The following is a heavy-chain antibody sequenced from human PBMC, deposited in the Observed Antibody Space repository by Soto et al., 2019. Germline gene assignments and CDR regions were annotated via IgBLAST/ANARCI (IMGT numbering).Heavy chain of an antibody. CDR1: GGTFSSYT. Sequence: QVRLVQSGAEVKKPGSSVTVSCKASGGTFSSYTISWVRQAPGQGLEWMGGIIPIFGTANYAQKFQGRVTITADESKRTAYLELSSLRSEDTAVYYCARGNHRWLQLWYFDLWGRGTLVTVSS. CDR3: ARGNHRWLQLWYFDL. CDR2: IIPIFGTA. J-gene: IGHJ2*01. D-gene: IGHD5-12*01. V-gene: IGHV1-69*12.